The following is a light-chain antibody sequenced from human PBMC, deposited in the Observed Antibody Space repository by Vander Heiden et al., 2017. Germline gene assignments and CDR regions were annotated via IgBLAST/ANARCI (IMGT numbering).Light chain of an antibody. CDR2: VVS. CDR1: QSVSIY. V-gene: IGKV3-11*01. CDR3: QHRSNWPPGVT. Sequence: EIVLTHSPATLSLSPGERATRSCSASQSVSIYLAWYQQKPGQAPRPLIYVVSNRATGIPARFSGSGSGTDVTLTISSLEPEEFAVYYCQHRSNWPPGVTFGGGTKVEIK. J-gene: IGKJ4*01.